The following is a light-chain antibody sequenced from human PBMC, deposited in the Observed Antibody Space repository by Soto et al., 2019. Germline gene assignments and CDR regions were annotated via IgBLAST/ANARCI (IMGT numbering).Light chain of an antibody. CDR3: CSYTRTSNHYF. Sequence: QSALTQPASVSGSPGQSITISCTGTSSDIGGYDYVSWYQQRPGKAPKLMIYEVRYRPSGVSNRFSGSKSGNTAFLTISGLQAEDEAVYYCCSYTRTSNHYFFXSGTKVTVL. J-gene: IGLJ1*01. V-gene: IGLV2-14*01. CDR1: SSDIGGYDY. CDR2: EVR.